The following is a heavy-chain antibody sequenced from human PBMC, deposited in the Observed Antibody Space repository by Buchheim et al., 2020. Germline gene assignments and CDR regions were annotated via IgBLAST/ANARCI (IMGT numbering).Heavy chain of an antibody. V-gene: IGHV3-23*01. CDR3: AKESRGSYYDFWSGPQYYFDY. D-gene: IGHD3-3*01. Sequence: EVQLLESGGGLVQPGGSLRLSCAASGFTFSSYAMSWVRQAPGKGLEWVSAISGSGGSTYYADSVKGRFTISSDNSNITLYLPMNSLRAEDTAVYYCAKESRGSYYDFWSGPQYYFDYWGQGTL. CDR1: GFTFSSYA. CDR2: ISGSGGST. J-gene: IGHJ4*02.